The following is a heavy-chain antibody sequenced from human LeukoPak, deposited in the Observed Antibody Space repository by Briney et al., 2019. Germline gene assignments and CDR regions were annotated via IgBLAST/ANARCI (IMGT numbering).Heavy chain of an antibody. CDR1: GASISTYY. D-gene: IGHD1-20*01. CDR3: ARDDSANWNDVNKAFDI. Sequence: SETLSLTCTVSGASISTYYWSWIRQPAGKGLEWIGRMYNTGSTNYNPSLKSRVTISVDTSKNQFSLKLSSVTAADTAVYYCARDDSANWNDVNKAFDIWGQGTMVTVSS. J-gene: IGHJ3*02. CDR2: MYNTGST. V-gene: IGHV4-4*07.